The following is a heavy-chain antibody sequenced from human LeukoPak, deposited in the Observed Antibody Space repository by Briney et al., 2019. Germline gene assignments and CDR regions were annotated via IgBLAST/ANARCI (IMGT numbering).Heavy chain of an antibody. V-gene: IGHV1-69*01. CDR3: ARDMNPTYYYDSSGYYPDLDY. J-gene: IGHJ4*02. D-gene: IGHD3-22*01. CDR2: IIPIFGTA. CDR1: GGTFSSYA. Sequence: SVTVSCKASGGTFSSYAISWVRQAPGQGLEWMGGIIPIFGTANYAQKFQGRVTITADESTSTAYMELSNLRSEDTAVYYCARDMNPTYYYDSSGYYPDLDYWGQGTLVTVSS.